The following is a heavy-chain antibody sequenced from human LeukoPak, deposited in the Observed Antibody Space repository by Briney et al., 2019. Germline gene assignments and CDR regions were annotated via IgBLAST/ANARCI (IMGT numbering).Heavy chain of an antibody. Sequence: GGSLRLSCAASGFTFSSYGMHWVRQAPGKGLEWVAVISYDGSNKYYTDSVKGRFTISRDNSKNTLYLQMRAEDTAVYYCAKANNYGSGPRIYYYGMDVWGQGTTVTVSS. D-gene: IGHD3-10*01. CDR1: GFTFSSYG. CDR2: ISYDGSNK. CDR3: AKANNYGSGPRIYYYGMDV. V-gene: IGHV3-30*18. J-gene: IGHJ6*02.